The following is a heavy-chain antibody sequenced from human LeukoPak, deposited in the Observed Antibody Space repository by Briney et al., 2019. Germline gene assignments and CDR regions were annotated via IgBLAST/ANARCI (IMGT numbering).Heavy chain of an antibody. V-gene: IGHV3-74*01. CDR3: TRDRARAGGEILDY. J-gene: IGHJ4*02. CDR2: IISDGSTT. Sequence: GGSLRFSCAASGFVFSYYAMHWVRQAPGKGLVWVSRIISDGSTTDYADSVKGRFTISRDNAKNTLYLQMNSLRDEDTAMYYCTRDRARAGGEILDYWGQGTLVTVSS. D-gene: IGHD3-10*01. CDR1: GFVFSYYA.